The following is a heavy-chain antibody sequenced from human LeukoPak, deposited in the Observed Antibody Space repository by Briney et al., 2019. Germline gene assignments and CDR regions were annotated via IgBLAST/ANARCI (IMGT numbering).Heavy chain of an antibody. V-gene: IGHV1-2*02. Sequence: ASVKVSCKASAYTFTGYYIHWVRQAPGQGLEWMGWINPNSGGTNYAQKFQGRVTMTRETSISTAYMDLSSLRSDDMAVYYCARDNGEQWLVQNYFDYWGQGTLVTVSS. CDR1: AYTFTGYY. J-gene: IGHJ4*02. CDR2: INPNSGGT. CDR3: ARDNGEQWLVQNYFDY. D-gene: IGHD6-19*01.